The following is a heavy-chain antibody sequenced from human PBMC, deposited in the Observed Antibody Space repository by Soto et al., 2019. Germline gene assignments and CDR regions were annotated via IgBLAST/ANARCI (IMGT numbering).Heavy chain of an antibody. CDR2: INHSGST. D-gene: IGHD3-22*01. V-gene: IGHV4-34*01. J-gene: IGHJ6*02. CDR1: GGAFSGYY. CDR3: ARNTYYYDSSGYPRYYYYYGMDV. Sequence: SETLSLTCAVYGGAFSGYYWRWIRQPPGKGLEWIGEINHSGSTNYTPSLKSRVTISVDTSKNQFSLKLSSVTAADTAVYYCARNTYYYDSSGYPRYYYYYGMDVWGQGTTVT.